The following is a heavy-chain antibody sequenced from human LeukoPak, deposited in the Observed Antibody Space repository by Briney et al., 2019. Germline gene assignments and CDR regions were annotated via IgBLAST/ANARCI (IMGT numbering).Heavy chain of an antibody. V-gene: IGHV1-18*01. CDR1: GYTFTSYG. J-gene: IGHJ4*02. CDR3: ARDLGIAVAGIIDY. D-gene: IGHD6-19*01. Sequence: ASVTVSCKASGYTFTSYGISWVRQAPGQGLEWMGWISAYNGNTNYAQKLQGRVTMTTDTSTSTAYMELRSLRSDDTAVYYCARDLGIAVAGIIDYWGQGTLVTVSS. CDR2: ISAYNGNT.